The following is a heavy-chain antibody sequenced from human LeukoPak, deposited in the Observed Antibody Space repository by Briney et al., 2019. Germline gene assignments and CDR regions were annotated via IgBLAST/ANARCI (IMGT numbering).Heavy chain of an antibody. J-gene: IGHJ5*02. Sequence: QAGGSLRLSCAASGFIFNNYGLIWVRQSPGKGLEWVSAISNDGGGTIYADFVKGRFTISRDNSKNTLFLQMNSVRAEDTALYYCAKGSSGYFVDLWGQGTLVTLSS. CDR3: AKGSSGYFVDL. V-gene: IGHV3-23*01. CDR1: GFIFNNYG. D-gene: IGHD3-22*01. CDR2: ISNDGGGT.